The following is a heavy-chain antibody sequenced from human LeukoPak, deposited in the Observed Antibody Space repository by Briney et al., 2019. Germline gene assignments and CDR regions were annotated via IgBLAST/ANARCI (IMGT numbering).Heavy chain of an antibody. CDR1: GFTFSSYA. D-gene: IGHD3-16*02. J-gene: IGHJ4*02. Sequence: GRSLRLSCAASGFTFSSYAMHWVRQAPGKGLEWVAVISYDGSNKYYADSVKGRFTISRDNSKNTLYLQMNSLRAEDTAVYYCARARLGELSSVFDYWGQGTLVTVSS. CDR2: ISYDGSNK. V-gene: IGHV3-30-3*01. CDR3: ARARLGELSSVFDY.